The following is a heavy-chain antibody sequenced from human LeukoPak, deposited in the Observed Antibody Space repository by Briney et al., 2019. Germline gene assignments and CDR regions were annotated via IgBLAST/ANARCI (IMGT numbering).Heavy chain of an antibody. D-gene: IGHD6-19*01. J-gene: IGHJ4*02. Sequence: PGGSLRLSCAGSGFIFSNYAMSWVRQAPGQGLEWVSTISNSGDATFYADAVKGRFTISRDNSKNTLYLQMNSLRVEDTAVYYCAKLPVAGLYFDYWGQGTLVTVSS. V-gene: IGHV3-23*01. CDR2: ISNSGDAT. CDR1: GFIFSNYA. CDR3: AKLPVAGLYFDY.